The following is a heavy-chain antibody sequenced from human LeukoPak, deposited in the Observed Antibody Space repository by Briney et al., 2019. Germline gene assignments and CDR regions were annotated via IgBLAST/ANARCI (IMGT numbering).Heavy chain of an antibody. CDR1: GFTFSDYY. CDR2: ISSSSSYT. J-gene: IGHJ6*02. V-gene: IGHV3-11*06. Sequence: GGSLRLSCAASGFTFSDYYMSWIRQAPGKGLEWVSYISSSSSYTNYADSVKGRFTISRDNAKNSLYLQMNSLRAEDTAVYYCARVEYYYDSSGYYPFYYYYYGMDVWGQGTTVTVSS. D-gene: IGHD3-22*01. CDR3: ARVEYYYDSSGYYPFYYYYYGMDV.